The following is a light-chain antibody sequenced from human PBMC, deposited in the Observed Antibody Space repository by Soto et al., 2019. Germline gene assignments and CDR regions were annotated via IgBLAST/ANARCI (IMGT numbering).Light chain of an antibody. V-gene: IGLV1-44*01. CDR1: SSNIGRHG. Sequence: QSVLTQPPSASGTPGQRVTISCSGSSSNIGRHGVNWYQHLPGAAPKLLIYSNNQRPSGVPDRFSGSTSGTSVSLTISGLQAGDEADYYCATWDDSLNGVVFGGGTKLAVL. CDR2: SNN. J-gene: IGLJ2*01. CDR3: ATWDDSLNGVV.